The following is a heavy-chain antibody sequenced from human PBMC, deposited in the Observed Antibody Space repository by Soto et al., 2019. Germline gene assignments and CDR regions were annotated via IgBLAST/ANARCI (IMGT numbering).Heavy chain of an antibody. CDR3: ARRVAVAGTCDY. J-gene: IGHJ4*02. Sequence: ASVKVSCKASGYTFTSYSMHWVRQAPGQRLEWMGWINAGNGNTKYSQKFQGRVTITRDTSASTAYMELSSLRSEDTAVYYCARRVAVAGTCDYWGQGTLVTVSS. CDR1: GYTFTSYS. D-gene: IGHD6-19*01. V-gene: IGHV1-3*01. CDR2: INAGNGNT.